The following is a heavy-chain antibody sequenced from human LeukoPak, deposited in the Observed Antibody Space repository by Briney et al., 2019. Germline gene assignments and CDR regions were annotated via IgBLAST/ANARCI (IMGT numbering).Heavy chain of an antibody. CDR1: GYTFNSYG. J-gene: IGHJ3*02. Sequence: SVKVSCKASGYTFNSYGFSWVRQAPGQGLEWMGWISAYNGDTNFAQKFQGRVTMTTDTSTSTAFLELRSLKSDDTAVYYCARGAYCGGDCSSTDSFDIWGQGTMVTVSS. V-gene: IGHV1-18*01. D-gene: IGHD2-21*02. CDR2: ISAYNGDT. CDR3: ARGAYCGGDCSSTDSFDI.